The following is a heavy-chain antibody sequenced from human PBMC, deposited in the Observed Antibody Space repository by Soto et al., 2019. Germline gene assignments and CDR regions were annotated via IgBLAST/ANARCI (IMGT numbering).Heavy chain of an antibody. CDR3: ASRGGYDFEGSDY. CDR2: IIPIFGTA. CDR1: GGSFSSYA. V-gene: IGHV1-69*13. J-gene: IGHJ4*02. D-gene: IGHD5-12*01. Sequence: SVKVSCKASGGSFSSYAISWVRQAPGQGLEWMGGIIPIFGTANYAQKFQGRVTITADESTSTAYMELSSLRSEDTAMYYCASRGGYDFEGSDYWGQGTLVTVSS.